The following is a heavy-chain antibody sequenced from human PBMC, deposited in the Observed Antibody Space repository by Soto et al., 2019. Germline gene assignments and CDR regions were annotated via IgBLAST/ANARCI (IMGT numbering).Heavy chain of an antibody. Sequence: GGSLRLSCAASGFTFSSYGMHWVRQAPGKGLEWVAVISYDGSNKYYADSVKGRFTISRDNSKNTLYLQMNSLRAEDTAVYYCAKGRQPPLPYLDYGMDVWGQGTTVTVSS. CDR3: AKGRQPPLPYLDYGMDV. V-gene: IGHV3-30*18. J-gene: IGHJ6*02. CDR2: ISYDGSNK. D-gene: IGHD4-4*01. CDR1: GFTFSSYG.